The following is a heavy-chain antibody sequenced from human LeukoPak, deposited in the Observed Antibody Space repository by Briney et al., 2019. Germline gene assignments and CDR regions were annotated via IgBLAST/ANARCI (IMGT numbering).Heavy chain of an antibody. CDR3: ARDPDCSSTSCYTGGYYGMDV. V-gene: IGHV1-3*01. CDR2: INAGNGNT. J-gene: IGHJ6*02. Sequence: GASVKVSCKASGYTFTTYAMHWMRQAPGQRLEWMGWINAGNGNTKYSQKFQGRVTITRDTSASTAYMELSSLRSEDTAVYYCARDPDCSSTSCYTGGYYGMDVWGQGTTVTVSS. D-gene: IGHD2-2*02. CDR1: GYTFTTYA.